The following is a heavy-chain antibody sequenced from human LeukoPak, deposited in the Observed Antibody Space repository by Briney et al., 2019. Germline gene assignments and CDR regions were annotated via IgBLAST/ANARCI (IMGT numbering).Heavy chain of an antibody. CDR3: AKRPGNSSGWYYFDY. CDR1: GYNCTNYW. CDR2: ISPGDSDK. D-gene: IGHD6-19*01. V-gene: IGHV5-51*01. Sequence: GASLKISCKASGYNCTNYWIGWVRQVPGKGLEWIGIISPGDSDKRYSPSFQGQVTISADKSICTAYLQWSSLRAEDTAVYYCAKRPGNSSGWYYFDYWGQGTLVTVSS. J-gene: IGHJ4*02.